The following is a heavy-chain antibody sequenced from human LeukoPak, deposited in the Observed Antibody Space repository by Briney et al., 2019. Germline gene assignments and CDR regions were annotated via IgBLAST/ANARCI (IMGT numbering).Heavy chain of an antibody. V-gene: IGHV3-74*01. CDR2: INSDGSST. CDR1: GLTFSSYW. Sequence: GGSLRLSCAASGLTFSSYWMHWVRQAPGKGLVWVSRINSDGSSTSYADSVKGRFTISRDNAKNTLYLQMNSLRAEDTAVYYCARRSSGSPPYYFGYWGQGTLVTVSS. CDR3: ARRSSGSPPYYFGY. D-gene: IGHD1-26*01. J-gene: IGHJ4*02.